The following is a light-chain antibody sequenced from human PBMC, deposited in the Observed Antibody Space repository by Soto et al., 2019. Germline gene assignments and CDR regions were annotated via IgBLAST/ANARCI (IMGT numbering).Light chain of an antibody. V-gene: IGKV1-5*01. J-gene: IGKJ1*01. Sequence: DIQMTQSPSTLTASVGDRVTTTCRASQSISSGLAWYQQKPGKAPKLLIYDASSLESGVPSRFSGSGSGTEFTLTISSLQSDDFATYYCQQYNSYSPTFGQGTKVDI. CDR1: QSISSG. CDR2: DAS. CDR3: QQYNSYSPT.